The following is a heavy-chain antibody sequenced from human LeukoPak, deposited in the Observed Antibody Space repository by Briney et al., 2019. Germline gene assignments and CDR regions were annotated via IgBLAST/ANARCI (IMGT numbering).Heavy chain of an antibody. V-gene: IGHV1-69*01. J-gene: IGHJ6*02. D-gene: IGHD2-15*01. CDR1: GGTFSSYA. CDR2: IIPTFGTA. CDR3: GTGRYCSGGSCFYYYYGMDV. Sequence: SVKVSCKASGGTFSSYAISWVRQAPGQGLEWMGGIIPTFGTANYAQKFQGRVTITADESTSTAYMELSSLRSEDTAVYYCGTGRYCSGGSCFYYYYGMDVWGQGTTVTVSS.